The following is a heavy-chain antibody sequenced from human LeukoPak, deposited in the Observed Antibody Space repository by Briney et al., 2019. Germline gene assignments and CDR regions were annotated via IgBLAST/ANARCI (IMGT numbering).Heavy chain of an antibody. Sequence: ASVTVSCTASGYTFTGYYMHWVRQAPGQGLEWMGWINPNSGGTNYAQKFQGRVTMTRDTSISTAYMELSRLRSDDTAVYYCARDRGIYDSSGYYFNYWGQGTLVTVSS. CDR1: GYTFTGYY. D-gene: IGHD3-22*01. CDR3: ARDRGIYDSSGYYFNY. CDR2: INPNSGGT. V-gene: IGHV1-2*02. J-gene: IGHJ4*02.